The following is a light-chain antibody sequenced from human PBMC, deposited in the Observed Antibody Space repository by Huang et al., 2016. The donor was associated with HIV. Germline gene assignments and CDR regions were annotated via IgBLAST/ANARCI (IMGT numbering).Light chain of an antibody. CDR2: DAS. Sequence: DIQMTQSPSSLSASVGDIVTITCQASHDISNYLKWYQQNPGKAPKLLIYDASNLETSCPSRYSGSGSGTDFTITISSLQPEDIATYYCQQYDNLPPYTFGQGTKLEIK. CDR1: HDISNY. V-gene: IGKV1-33*01. CDR3: QQYDNLPPYT. J-gene: IGKJ2*01.